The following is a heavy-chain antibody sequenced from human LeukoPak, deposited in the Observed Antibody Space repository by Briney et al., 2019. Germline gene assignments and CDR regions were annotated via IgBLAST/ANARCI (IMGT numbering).Heavy chain of an antibody. CDR2: IRSKTNNYAT. CDR1: GFTFSGSA. D-gene: IGHD1-26*01. Sequence: GGSLKLSCAASGFTFSGSATHWVRQASGKGLEWVGRIRSKTNNYATAYAASVKGRFTISRDDSKNTAYLQMNSLKTEDTAVYYCTTRWGIVGATPADYWGQGTLVTVSS. CDR3: TTRWGIVGATPADY. V-gene: IGHV3-73*01. J-gene: IGHJ4*02.